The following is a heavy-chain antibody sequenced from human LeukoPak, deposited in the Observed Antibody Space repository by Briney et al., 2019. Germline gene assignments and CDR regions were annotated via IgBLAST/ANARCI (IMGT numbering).Heavy chain of an antibody. V-gene: IGHV3-30-3*01. CDR1: GFTFSSYA. J-gene: IGHJ4*02. Sequence: PGGSLRLSCAASGFTFSSYAMHWVRQAPGKGLEWVAVISYDGSNKYYADSVKGRSTISRDNSKNTLYLQMNSLRAEDTAVYYCASYNWNDVEGRFDYWGQGTLVTVSS. D-gene: IGHD1-1*01. CDR2: ISYDGSNK. CDR3: ASYNWNDVEGRFDY.